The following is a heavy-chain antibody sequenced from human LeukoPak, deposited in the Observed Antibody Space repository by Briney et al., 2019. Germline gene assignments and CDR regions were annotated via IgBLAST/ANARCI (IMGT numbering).Heavy chain of an antibody. CDR3: ARGADPSKSYPGPDYYYYYMDV. J-gene: IGHJ6*03. Sequence: GGSLRLSCAASGFTFSSYAMSWVRQAPGKGLEWVSGINWNGGSTAYADSVKGRFTISRDNAKNSLYLQMNSLRVEDTALYHCARGADPSKSYPGPDYYYYYMDVWGKGSTVTVSS. CDR1: GFTFSSYA. D-gene: IGHD1-26*01. CDR2: INWNGGST. V-gene: IGHV3-20*01.